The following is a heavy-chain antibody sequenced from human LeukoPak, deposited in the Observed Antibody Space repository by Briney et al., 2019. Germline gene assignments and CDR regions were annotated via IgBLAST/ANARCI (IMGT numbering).Heavy chain of an antibody. CDR2: ISAYNGKT. J-gene: IGHJ6*03. D-gene: IGHD3-3*01. CDR1: GYTLTSHG. Sequence: ASVKDSFKSSGYTLTSHGISWVRQAPGQGLGWMGWISAYNGKTNNAQKLQGRVTMTTDTSTSTAYMELRSLRSDDTAVYYCARDQYYDFWSGYYPLYYYYYMDVWGKGTTVTVSS. V-gene: IGHV1-18*01. CDR3: ARDQYYDFWSGYYPLYYYYYMDV.